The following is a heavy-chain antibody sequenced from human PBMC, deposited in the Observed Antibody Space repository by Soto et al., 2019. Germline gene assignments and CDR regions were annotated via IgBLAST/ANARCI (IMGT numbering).Heavy chain of an antibody. CDR1: GYSFTSYW. J-gene: IGHJ5*02. V-gene: IGHV5-10-1*01. D-gene: IGHD2-2*01. Sequence: PGESLKISCKGSGYSFTSYWISWVRQMPGKGLEWMGRIDPSDSYTNYSPSFQGHVTISADKSISTAYLQWSSLKASDTAMYYCARHPQRSYCRSTSCWFDPWSQGTLVTVSS. CDR3: ARHPQRSYCRSTSCWFDP. CDR2: IDPSDSYT.